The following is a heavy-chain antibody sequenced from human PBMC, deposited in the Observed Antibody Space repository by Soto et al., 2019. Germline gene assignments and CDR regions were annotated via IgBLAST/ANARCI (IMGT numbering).Heavy chain of an antibody. Sequence: LSLTCTVSGGSISSYYWSWIRQPPGKGLEWIGYIYYSGSTNYNPSLKRRVTISVDTSKNQFSLKLSSVTAADTAVYYCARRVDTAPNWFDPWGQGTLVTVSS. CDR3: ARRVDTAPNWFDP. J-gene: IGHJ5*02. D-gene: IGHD5-18*01. CDR2: IYYSGST. CDR1: GGSISSYY. V-gene: IGHV4-59*01.